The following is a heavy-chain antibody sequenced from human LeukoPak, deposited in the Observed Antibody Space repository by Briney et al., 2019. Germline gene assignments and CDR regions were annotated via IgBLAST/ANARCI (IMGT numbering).Heavy chain of an antibody. J-gene: IGHJ4*02. CDR2: INPSGGST. Sequence: ASVKVSCKASGYTFTSYYMHWVRQAPGQGLEWMGIINPSGGSTSYAQKFQGRVTMTADIYTDTAYMELSSLRSEDTAVYYCAIPRYTSSWSYYWGRGTLVTVSS. CDR3: AIPRYTSSWSYY. V-gene: IGHV1-46*01. CDR1: GYTFTSYY. D-gene: IGHD6-13*01.